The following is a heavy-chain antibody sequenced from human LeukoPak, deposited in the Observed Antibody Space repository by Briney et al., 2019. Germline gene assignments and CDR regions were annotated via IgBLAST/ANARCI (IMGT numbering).Heavy chain of an antibody. Sequence: SGTLSLTCTVSGGSISNYYGSCITQPRGTRLEWIGYVSYSGSSSSNPYLESRVTISVDMSKNQFSLTLSSVTASDTAVYYCARLQGRGDNYLDYWGQGTLVTVSS. V-gene: IGHV4-59*08. CDR2: VSYSGSS. J-gene: IGHJ4*02. CDR3: ARLQGRGDNYLDY. D-gene: IGHD7-27*01. CDR1: GGSISNYY.